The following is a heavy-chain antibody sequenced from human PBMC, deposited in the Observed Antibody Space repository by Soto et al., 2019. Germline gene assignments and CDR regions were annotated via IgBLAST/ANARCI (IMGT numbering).Heavy chain of an antibody. CDR3: ARSGSYSWLPY. D-gene: IGHD1-26*01. V-gene: IGHV3-23*01. CDR1: GLTFSSYA. J-gene: IGHJ4*02. CDR2: VSPSGSS. Sequence: GSLRLSCAASGLTFSSYALSWVRQAPGKGLEWVSSVSPSGSSYYADSVKGRFTISRDNSKNTLYLQMNSLKAEDSALYYCARSGSYSWLPYWGQGTLVTVTS.